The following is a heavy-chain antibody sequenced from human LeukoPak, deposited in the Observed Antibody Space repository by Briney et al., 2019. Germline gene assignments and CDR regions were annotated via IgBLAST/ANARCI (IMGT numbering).Heavy chain of an antibody. D-gene: IGHD4/OR15-4a*01. CDR3: AREGSGTVLTVPWAFDI. CDR1: GGTFSSYA. Sequence: SVNVSCKASGGTFSSYAISWVRQAPGQGLEWMGRIIPVLGIPNYAQKFQGRVTITADKSTSTAYMELSSLRSEDTAVYYCAREGSGTVLTVPWAFDIWGQGTMVTVSS. CDR2: IIPVLGIP. J-gene: IGHJ3*02. V-gene: IGHV1-69*04.